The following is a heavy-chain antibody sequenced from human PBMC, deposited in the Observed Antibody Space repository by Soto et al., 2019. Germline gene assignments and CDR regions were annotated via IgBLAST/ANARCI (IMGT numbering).Heavy chain of an antibody. J-gene: IGHJ4*02. CDR3: ARERADGGKIY. Sequence: SETLSLTCTVSGGSISSGDYYWSWIRQPPGKGQEWIGYIYYSGNTYYNQSLKSRVTISVDTSKNHFSLKLSSLTAADTAVYYCARERADGGKIYWGQGTLVTVS. D-gene: IGHD2-15*01. CDR1: GGSISSGDYY. CDR2: IYYSGNT. V-gene: IGHV4-30-4*01.